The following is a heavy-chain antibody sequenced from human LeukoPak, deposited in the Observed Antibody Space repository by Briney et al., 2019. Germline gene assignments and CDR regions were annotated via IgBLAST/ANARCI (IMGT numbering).Heavy chain of an antibody. CDR1: GFTFSSYS. Sequence: PGGSLRLSCAASGFTFSSYSMNWVRQAPGKGLEWVSSISSSSSYIYYADSVKGRFTISRDNSKNTLYLQMNSLRAEDTAVYYCARFVRVVVPAAAPGGYDAFDIWGQGTMVTVSS. V-gene: IGHV3-21*01. D-gene: IGHD2-2*01. J-gene: IGHJ3*02. CDR2: ISSSSSYI. CDR3: ARFVRVVVPAAAPGGYDAFDI.